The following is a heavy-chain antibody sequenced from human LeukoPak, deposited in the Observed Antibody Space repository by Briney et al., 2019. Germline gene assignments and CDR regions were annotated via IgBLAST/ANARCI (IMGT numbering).Heavy chain of an antibody. CDR1: GFTFSSYG. CDR3: AKDGLPQLHNYGMDV. D-gene: IGHD2-21*01. J-gene: IGHJ6*02. V-gene: IGHV3-30*02. CDR2: VWYDGSNK. Sequence: GGSLRLSCAASGFTFSSYGVHWVRQTPGKGLDWVAVVWYDGSNKHYADSVKGRFTISRDNSKNMLYLQMNSLRAEDTAVYYCAKDGLPQLHNYGMDVWGQGTTVTVSS.